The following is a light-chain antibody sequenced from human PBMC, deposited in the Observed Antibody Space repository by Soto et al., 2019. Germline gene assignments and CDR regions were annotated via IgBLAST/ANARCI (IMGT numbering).Light chain of an antibody. CDR3: QQYNNWPRT. V-gene: IGKV1-9*01. Sequence: DIQMTQSPSILSASVGDRVTITCRASQGISSYLAWYQQKPGKAPKLLIYAASTLQSGVPSRFSGSGSGTEFTLTISSLQSEDFAVYYCQQYNNWPRTFGQGTKVDI. J-gene: IGKJ1*01. CDR2: AAS. CDR1: QGISSY.